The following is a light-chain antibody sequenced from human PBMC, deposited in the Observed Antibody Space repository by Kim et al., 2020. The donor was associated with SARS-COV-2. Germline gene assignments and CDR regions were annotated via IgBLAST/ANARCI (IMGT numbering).Light chain of an antibody. CDR1: ILRGSY. Sequence: SSELTQDPPMSLALGQTVTITCQGNILRGSYATWHQQRPGQAPIVVLYGNNKRPSGIPARFSGSTTRSTASLTITGAQAEDEADYYCSSRDGSGNDIIFGGGTKVTVL. J-gene: IGLJ6*01. V-gene: IGLV3-19*01. CDR3: SSRDGSGNDII. CDR2: GNN.